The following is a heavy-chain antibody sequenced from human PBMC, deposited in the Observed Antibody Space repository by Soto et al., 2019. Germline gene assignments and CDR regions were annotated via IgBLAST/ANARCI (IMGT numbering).Heavy chain of an antibody. CDR3: ARGGPAMGPAAMNNWFDP. CDR2: IYYSGST. Sequence: QVQLQESGPGLVKPSQTLSLTCTVSGGSISSGGYYWSWIRQHPGKGLDWIGYIYYSGSTYYNPSLKSRVTISVDTSKNQFSLKLSSVTAAATAVYYCARGGPAMGPAAMNNWFDPWGQGALVTVS. CDR1: GGSISSGGYY. D-gene: IGHD2-2*01. V-gene: IGHV4-31*03. J-gene: IGHJ5*02.